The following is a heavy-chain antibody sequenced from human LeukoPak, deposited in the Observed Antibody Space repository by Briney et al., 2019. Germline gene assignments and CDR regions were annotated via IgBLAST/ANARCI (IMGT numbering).Heavy chain of an antibody. D-gene: IGHD6-6*01. V-gene: IGHV3-7*01. CDR3: ARADSSIAARLSRSSIFNYYYYMDV. CDR1: GFTFISYW. Sequence: GGSLRLSCAASGFTFISYWMSWVRQAPGKGLEWVANMKQDGSEKYYVDSVKGRFTISRDNAKNSLYLQMNRLRAEDTAVYYCARADSSIAARLSRSSIFNYYYYMDVWGKGTTVTVSS. J-gene: IGHJ6*03. CDR2: MKQDGSEK.